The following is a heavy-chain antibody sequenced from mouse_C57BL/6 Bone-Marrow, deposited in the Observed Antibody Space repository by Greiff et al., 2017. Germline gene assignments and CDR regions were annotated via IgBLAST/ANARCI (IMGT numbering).Heavy chain of an antibody. CDR2: IDPETGGT. D-gene: IGHD2-5*01. CDR3: TRGGASIVTTNYFDY. V-gene: IGHV1-15*01. J-gene: IGHJ2*01. CDR1: GYTFTDYE. Sequence: QVQLKQSGAELVRPGASVTLSCKASGYTFTDYEMHWVKQTPVHGLEWIGAIDPETGGTAYNQKFKGKAILTADKSSSTAYMELRSLTSEDSAVYYCTRGGASIVTTNYFDYWGQGTTLTVSS.